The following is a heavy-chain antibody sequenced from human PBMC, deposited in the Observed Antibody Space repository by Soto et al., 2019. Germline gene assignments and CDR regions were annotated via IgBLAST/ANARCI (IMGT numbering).Heavy chain of an antibody. Sequence: GASVKVSCKASGYTFTSYDINWVRQATGQGLEWMGWMNPNSGNTGYAQKFQGRVTMTRNTSISTAYMELSSLRSEGTAVYYCAREFRVTIFGVAPFYYYYMDVWGKGTTVTVSS. CDR2: MNPNSGNT. CDR3: AREFRVTIFGVAPFYYYYMDV. J-gene: IGHJ6*03. D-gene: IGHD3-3*01. CDR1: GYTFTSYD. V-gene: IGHV1-8*01.